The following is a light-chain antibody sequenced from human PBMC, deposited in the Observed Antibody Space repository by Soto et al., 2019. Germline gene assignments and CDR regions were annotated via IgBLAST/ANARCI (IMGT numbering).Light chain of an antibody. Sequence: EIQMTQSPSSLCASVGDRVTITCRASQSISSWLAWYQQKPGKAPKLLIYDASSLESGVPSRFSGSGSGTEFTLTISSLQPDDFATYYCQQYNSYWTLGQGTKVDIK. J-gene: IGKJ1*01. V-gene: IGKV1-5*01. CDR2: DAS. CDR3: QQYNSYWT. CDR1: QSISSW.